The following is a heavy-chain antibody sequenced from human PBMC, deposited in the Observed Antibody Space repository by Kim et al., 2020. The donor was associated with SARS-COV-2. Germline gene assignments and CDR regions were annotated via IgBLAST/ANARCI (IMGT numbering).Heavy chain of an antibody. Sequence: GGSLRLSCVASGFTFSSYGMHWVRQAPGKGLEGVAVIWYEGSKRYYVDSVRGRFTISRDNSKNTLYLQMNSLRSEDTAVYYCANGGSSSSWAHLYWGQGTLVTVSS. CDR1: GFTFSSYG. CDR2: IWYEGSKR. CDR3: ANGGSSSSWAHLY. V-gene: IGHV3-33*06. D-gene: IGHD2-2*01. J-gene: IGHJ4*02.